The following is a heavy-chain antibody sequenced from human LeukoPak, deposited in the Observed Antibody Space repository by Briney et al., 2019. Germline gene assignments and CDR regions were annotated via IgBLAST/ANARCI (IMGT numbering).Heavy chain of an antibody. CDR2: INHSGST. D-gene: IGHD4-23*01. Sequence: SETLSLTCAVYGGSFSGYYWSWIRQPPGKGLDWIGEINHSGSTNYNPSLKSRVTISVDTSKNQFSLKLSSVTAADTAVYYCARWTVAHDAFDIWGQGTMVTVSS. V-gene: IGHV4-34*01. CDR3: ARWTVAHDAFDI. CDR1: GGSFSGYY. J-gene: IGHJ3*02.